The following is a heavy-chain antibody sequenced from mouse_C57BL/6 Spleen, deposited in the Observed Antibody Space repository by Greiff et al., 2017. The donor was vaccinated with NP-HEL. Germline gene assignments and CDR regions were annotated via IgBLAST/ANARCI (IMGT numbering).Heavy chain of an antibody. CDR2: IYPRDGST. CDR1: GYTFTSYD. D-gene: IGHD1-1*02. V-gene: IGHV1-85*01. J-gene: IGHJ4*01. CDR3: ASGGYQCFYAMDY. Sequence: VQLQQSGPELVKPGASVKLSCKASGYTFTSYDINWVKQRPGQGLEWIGWIYPRDGSTKYNEKFKGKATLTVDTSSSTAYMELHSLTSEDSAVYFCASGGYQCFYAMDYWGQGTSVTVSS.